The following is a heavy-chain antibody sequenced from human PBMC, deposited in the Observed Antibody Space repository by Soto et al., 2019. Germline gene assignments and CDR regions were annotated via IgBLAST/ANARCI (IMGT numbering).Heavy chain of an antibody. CDR3: AKDRLAYGDYVLGY. V-gene: IGHV3-30*18. J-gene: IGHJ4*02. CDR2: ISYDGSNK. D-gene: IGHD4-17*01. Sequence: QVQLVESGGGVVQPGRSLRLSCAASGFTFSSYGMHWVRQAPGKGLEWVAVISYDGSNKYYADSVKGRFTISRDNSKNTLYLQMNSLLAEDTAVYYCAKDRLAYGDYVLGYWGQGTLVTVSS. CDR1: GFTFSSYG.